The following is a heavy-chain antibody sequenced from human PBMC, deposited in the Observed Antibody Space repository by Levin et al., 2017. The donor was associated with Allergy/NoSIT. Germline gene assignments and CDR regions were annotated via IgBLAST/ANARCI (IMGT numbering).Heavy chain of an antibody. CDR1: GFTFSSYR. J-gene: IGHJ5*02. D-gene: IGHD3-9*01. Sequence: ASVKVSCAASGFTFSSYRMNWVRQAPGKGLEWVSSISSSSSYIYYADSVKGRFTISRDNAKNSLYLQMNSLRAEDTAVYYCARDILTGLPEFDPWGQGTLVTVSS. CDR2: ISSSSSYI. CDR3: ARDILTGLPEFDP. V-gene: IGHV3-21*01.